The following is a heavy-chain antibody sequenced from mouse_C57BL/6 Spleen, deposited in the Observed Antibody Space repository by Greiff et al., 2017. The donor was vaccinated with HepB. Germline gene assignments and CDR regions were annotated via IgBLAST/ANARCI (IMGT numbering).Heavy chain of an antibody. Sequence: VQLQQPGAELVRPGASVKLSCTASGFNIKDYYMHWVKQRPEQGLEWIGRIDPEDGDTEYAPKFQGKATMTADTSSNTAYLQLSSLTSEDTAVYYCTTAAGTGYFDYWGQGTTLTVSS. CDR3: TTAAGTGYFDY. D-gene: IGHD3-3*01. V-gene: IGHV14-1*01. CDR1: GFNIKDYY. CDR2: IDPEDGDT. J-gene: IGHJ2*01.